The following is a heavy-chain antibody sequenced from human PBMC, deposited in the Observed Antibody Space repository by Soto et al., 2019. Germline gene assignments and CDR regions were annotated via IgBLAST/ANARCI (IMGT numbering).Heavy chain of an antibody. D-gene: IGHD1-26*01. CDR1: GFTFSDYY. V-gene: IGHV3-11*05. CDR3: ARDREAVGASDY. Sequence: QVQLVESGGGLVKPGGSLRLSCAASGFTFSDYYMSWIRQAPGKGLEWVSYISSSSSYTNYADSVKGRFTISRDNAKNSLYLQMNSLRAEDTAVYYCARDREAVGASDYWGQGTLVTVSS. CDR2: ISSSSSYT. J-gene: IGHJ4*02.